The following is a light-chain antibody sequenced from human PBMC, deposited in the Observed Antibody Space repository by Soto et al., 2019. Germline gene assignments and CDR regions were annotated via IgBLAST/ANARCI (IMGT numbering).Light chain of an antibody. CDR1: QSISSW. CDR2: KAS. CDR3: QQYNSNSRY. J-gene: IGKJ5*01. Sequence: DIQMTQSPSTLSASVGDRVTITCRASQSISSWLAWYQQKPGKAPKLLIYKASSLESGVPSRFSGSGSGTEFTLTISSLQPDDFATYYCQQYNSNSRYFGQGTRLEIK. V-gene: IGKV1-5*03.